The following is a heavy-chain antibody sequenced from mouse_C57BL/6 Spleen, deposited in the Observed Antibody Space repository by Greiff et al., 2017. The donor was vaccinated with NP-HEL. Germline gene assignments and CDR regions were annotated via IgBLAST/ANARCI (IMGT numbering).Heavy chain of an antibody. V-gene: IGHV1-64*01. D-gene: IGHD2-4*01. CDR2: IHPNSGST. CDR1: GYTFTSYW. CDR3: ARDYDEDYYAMDY. Sequence: QVQLQQPGAELVKPGASVKLSCKASGYTFTSYWMHWVKQRPGQGLEWIGMIHPNSGSTNYNEKFKSKATLTVDKSSSTAYMQLSSLTSEDSAVYYCARDYDEDYYAMDYWGQGTSVTVSS. J-gene: IGHJ4*01.